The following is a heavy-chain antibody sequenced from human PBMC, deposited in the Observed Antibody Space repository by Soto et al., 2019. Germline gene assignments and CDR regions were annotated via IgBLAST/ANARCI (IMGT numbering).Heavy chain of an antibody. CDR1: GFTFSSYA. CDR2: ISYDGSNK. CDR3: ARGLVVAAQAGGY. Sequence: QVQLVESGGGVVQPGRSLRLSCAASGFTFSSYAMHWVRQAPGKGLEWVAVISYDGSNKYYADSVKGRFTISRDNSKNTLYLQMNSLRAEDTAVYYCARGLVVAAQAGGYWGQGTLVTVSS. V-gene: IGHV3-30-3*01. J-gene: IGHJ4*02. D-gene: IGHD2-15*01.